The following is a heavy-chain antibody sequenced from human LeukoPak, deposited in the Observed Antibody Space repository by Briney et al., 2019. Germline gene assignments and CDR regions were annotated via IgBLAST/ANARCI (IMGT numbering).Heavy chain of an antibody. CDR3: GKTTAGYSSSQKPAWRVDY. Sequence: PGGSLRLSCEASGFTFGSFAVYWVRQAPGKGLEWIADIFGSGGSPHYADSVKGRFAISRDNFKNTVYLQINSLRAEDTAVYYCGKTTAGYSSSQKPAWRVDYWDQGTLVTVSS. D-gene: IGHD5-18*01. CDR1: GFTFGSFA. J-gene: IGHJ4*02. CDR2: IFGSGGSP. V-gene: IGHV3-23*01.